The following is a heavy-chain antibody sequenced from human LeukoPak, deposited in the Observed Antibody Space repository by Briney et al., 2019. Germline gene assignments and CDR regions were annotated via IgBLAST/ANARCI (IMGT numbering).Heavy chain of an antibody. CDR2: IYTSGST. CDR3: AREFHLYCSSTSCYTSHYYYMDV. J-gene: IGHJ6*03. CDR1: GGSISPLY. V-gene: IGHV4-4*07. Sequence: PSETLSLTCTVSGGSISPLYWGWIRQPPGKGLEWIGRIYTSGSTNYNPSLKSRVTMSVDTSKNQFSLKLSSVTAADTAVYYCAREFHLYCSSTSCYTSHYYYMDVWGKGTTVTVSS. D-gene: IGHD2-2*02.